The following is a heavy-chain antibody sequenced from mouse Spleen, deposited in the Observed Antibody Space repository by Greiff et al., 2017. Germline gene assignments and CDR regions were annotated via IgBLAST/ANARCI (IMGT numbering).Heavy chain of an antibody. V-gene: IGHV2-9*02. J-gene: IGHJ4*01. CDR2: IWAGGST. CDR3: ARDRTGYAMDY. D-gene: IGHD4-1*01. CDR1: GFSLTSYG. Sequence: VKVEESGPGLVAPSQSLSITCTVSGFSLTSYGVHWVRQPPGKGLEWLGVIWAGGSTNYNSALMSRLSISKDNSKSQVFLKMNSLQTDDTAMYYCARDRTGYAMDYWGQGTSVTVSS.